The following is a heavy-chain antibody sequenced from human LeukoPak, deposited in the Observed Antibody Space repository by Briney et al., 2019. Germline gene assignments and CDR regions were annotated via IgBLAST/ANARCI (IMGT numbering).Heavy chain of an antibody. Sequence: GGTLRLSCAASGFTFSIYGMGWVRQAPGKGLEWVSSISDNGGNTYYADSAKGRFTISRDNSKNTLYLQMNSLRAEDTAVYYCAKDLRSSADSKMGAADYWGQGTLVTVSS. CDR3: AKDLRSSADSKMGAADY. D-gene: IGHD1-26*01. CDR1: GFTFSIYG. CDR2: ISDNGGNT. J-gene: IGHJ4*02. V-gene: IGHV3-23*01.